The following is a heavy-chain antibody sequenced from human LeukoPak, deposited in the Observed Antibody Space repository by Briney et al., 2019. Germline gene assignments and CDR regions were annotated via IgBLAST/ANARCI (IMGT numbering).Heavy chain of an antibody. CDR2: IYHSGST. CDR1: GGSISSGGYS. Sequence: SETLSLTCAVSGGSISSGGYSWSWIRQPPGKGLEWIGYIYHSGSTYYNPSLKSRVTISVGRSKNQFSLKLSSVTAADTAVYYCARDRGSHDAFDIWGQGTMVTVSS. V-gene: IGHV4-30-2*01. D-gene: IGHD1-26*01. J-gene: IGHJ3*02. CDR3: ARDRGSHDAFDI.